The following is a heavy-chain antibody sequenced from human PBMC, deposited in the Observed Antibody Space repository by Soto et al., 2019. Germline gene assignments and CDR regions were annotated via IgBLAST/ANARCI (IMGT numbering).Heavy chain of an antibody. CDR2: IIPMIGAA. V-gene: IGHV1-69*01. D-gene: IGHD3-10*01. J-gene: IGHJ4*02. CDR1: GGTFDSYG. Sequence: HVQLVQSGAEVKKPGSSVKVSCKASGGTFDSYGISWIRQAPGQGLEWMGGIIPMIGAANYAQKFQGRVTITADGSTSTVYMEVSSLQSEDTAVYFCARDPEYGAGSSIWGQGTLVTVSS. CDR3: ARDPEYGAGSSI.